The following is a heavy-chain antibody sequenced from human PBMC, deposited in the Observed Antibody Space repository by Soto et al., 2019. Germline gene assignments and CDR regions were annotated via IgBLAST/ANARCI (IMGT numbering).Heavy chain of an antibody. Sequence: PGESLKISCKGSGYTFTDYWIGWVRQLPGKGPEWMGIIYPGDSDTRYSPSFQGQVTISADKSTSTAYLHWSSLKASDTAMSYSASSYGDFEYWGQGTLVTVSS. D-gene: IGHD4-17*01. V-gene: IGHV5-51*01. J-gene: IGHJ4*02. CDR1: GYTFTDYW. CDR2: IYPGDSDT. CDR3: ASSYGDFEY.